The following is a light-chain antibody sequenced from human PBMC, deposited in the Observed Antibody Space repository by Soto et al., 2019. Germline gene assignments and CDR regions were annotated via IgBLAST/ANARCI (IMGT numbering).Light chain of an antibody. Sequence: QSVLTQPPSASGTPGQRVTISCSGISSNIGGNYVYWYQQLPGTAPKLLIYRNNQRPSGVPDRFSGSKSGTSASLAISGLRSEDEADYYCAAWDDSLSGLVFGGVTKLTVL. V-gene: IGLV1-47*01. CDR3: AAWDDSLSGLV. CDR1: SSNIGGNY. J-gene: IGLJ2*01. CDR2: RNN.